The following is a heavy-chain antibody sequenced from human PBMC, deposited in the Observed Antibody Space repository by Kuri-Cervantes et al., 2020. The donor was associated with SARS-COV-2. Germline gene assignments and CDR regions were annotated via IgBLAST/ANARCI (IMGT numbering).Heavy chain of an antibody. CDR2: IIPIFGTA. CDR3: ARDRDMGGWPTTSIGGFDP. CDR1: GGTSSNYA. D-gene: IGHD2-15*01. V-gene: IGHV1-69*13. Sequence: SVKVSCKASGGTSSNYAISWMRQAPGQGLEWMGGIIPIFGTANYAQKFQGGVTITADESTSTAYMELSSLRSEDTAMYYCARDRDMGGWPTTSIGGFDPWGQGTLVTVSS. J-gene: IGHJ5*02.